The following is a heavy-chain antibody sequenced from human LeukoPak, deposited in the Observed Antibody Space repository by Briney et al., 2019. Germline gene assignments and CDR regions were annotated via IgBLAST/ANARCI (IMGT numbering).Heavy chain of an antibody. CDR2: IGGSGGST. CDR3: AKNSDSSPSPHLDY. J-gene: IGHJ4*02. D-gene: IGHD6-6*01. V-gene: IGHV3-23*01. Sequence: GGSLRLSCAASGFSFSNYAMSWVRQAPGKGLEWVSGIGGSGGSTYYADSIYADSVKGRFTISRDNSQNTLYLQMSSLRAEDTAVYYCAKNSDSSPSPHLDYWGQGTLVTVSS. CDR1: GFSFSNYA.